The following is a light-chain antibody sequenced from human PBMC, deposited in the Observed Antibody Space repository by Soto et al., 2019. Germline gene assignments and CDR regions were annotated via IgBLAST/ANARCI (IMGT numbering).Light chain of an antibody. J-gene: IGKJ4*01. V-gene: IGKV3-11*01. CDR3: QQRSTWPLLT. CDR2: DAS. Sequence: EIVLTQSPATLSLSPGERATLSCRASQSVSSYLAWYQQKPGQAPRLLIYDASNRATGIPARFSGSGSGTDFTLAISSLEPEDFAVYYCQQRSTWPLLTFGGGTEVDIK. CDR1: QSVSSY.